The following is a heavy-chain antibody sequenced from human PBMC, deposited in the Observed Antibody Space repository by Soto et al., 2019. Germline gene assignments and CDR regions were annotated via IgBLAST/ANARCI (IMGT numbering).Heavy chain of an antibody. D-gene: IGHD3-16*02. CDR1: GYTFTSYY. CDR2: INPSGGST. Sequence: ASVKVSCKAPGYTFTSYYMHWVRQSPGQGLEWMGIINPSGGSTSYAQKFQGRVTMTRDTSTSTVYMELSSLRSEDTAVYYCARAGRASFYFDYWGQGTLVTVSS. V-gene: IGHV1-46*01. CDR3: ARAGRASFYFDY. J-gene: IGHJ4*02.